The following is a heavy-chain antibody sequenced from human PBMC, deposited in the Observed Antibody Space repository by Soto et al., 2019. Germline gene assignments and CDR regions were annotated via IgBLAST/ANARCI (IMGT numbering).Heavy chain of an antibody. J-gene: IGHJ6*02. Sequence: VGSHRLSCAASGFTFSSYAMSWVRQAPGKGLEWVSAISGSGGSTCYADSVKGRFTISRDNSKNTLYLQMNSLRAEDTAVYYCAKDTSSSTYYYYGMDVWGQGTTVTVSS. CDR1: GFTFSSYA. V-gene: IGHV3-23*01. D-gene: IGHD6-6*01. CDR2: ISGSGGST. CDR3: AKDTSSSTYYYYGMDV.